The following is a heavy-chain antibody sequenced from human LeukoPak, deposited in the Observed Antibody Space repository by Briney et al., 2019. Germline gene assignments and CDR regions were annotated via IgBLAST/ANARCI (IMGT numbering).Heavy chain of an antibody. J-gene: IGHJ4*02. Sequence: SETLSLTCAVYGGSFSGYYWSWIRQPPGKGLEWIGEINHSGSTNYNPSLKSRVTISVDTSKNQFSLKLSSVTAADTAVYHCARDYGEWDYFDYWGQGTLVTVSS. CDR3: ARDYGEWDYFDY. D-gene: IGHD3-10*01. CDR1: GGSFSGYY. CDR2: INHSGST. V-gene: IGHV4-34*01.